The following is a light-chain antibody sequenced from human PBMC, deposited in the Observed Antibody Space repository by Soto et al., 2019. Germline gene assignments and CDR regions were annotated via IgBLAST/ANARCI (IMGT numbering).Light chain of an antibody. CDR1: QGIRND. V-gene: IGKV1-6*01. CDR3: LQDYNSPYT. CDR2: GAS. Sequence: AIQMTQSPSSLSASVGDRVTITCRASQGIRNDLGWYQQKPGEAPKLLIYGASSLQSGVPSRFSGSGSGTDFTLTISSLQPEDFATYYCLQDYNSPYTFGQGTKLEIK. J-gene: IGKJ2*01.